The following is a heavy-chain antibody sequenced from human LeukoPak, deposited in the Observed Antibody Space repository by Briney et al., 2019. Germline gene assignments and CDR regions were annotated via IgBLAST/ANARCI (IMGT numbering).Heavy chain of an antibody. D-gene: IGHD2-2*01. V-gene: IGHV3-23*01. CDR2: ISGSGSNT. CDR1: GFTFTNYA. CDR3: ARCTASCYANAFDV. J-gene: IGHJ3*01. Sequence: PGGSLRLSCAASGFTFTNYAMTWVRQAPGKGLEWVSVISGSGSNTDYADSVKGRFTISRDNSKNTLSLQMNSLRAEDTAVYYCARCTASCYANAFDVWGQGTLLTVSS.